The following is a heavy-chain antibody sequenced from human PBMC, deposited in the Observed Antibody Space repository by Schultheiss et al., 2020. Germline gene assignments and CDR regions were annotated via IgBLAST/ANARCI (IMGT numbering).Heavy chain of an antibody. D-gene: IGHD2-2*03. Sequence: SGPTLVKPTQTLTLTCTFSGFSLSTSGMCVSWIRQSPGRAPEWLALIYWNGDRLYSPSPSMKSRLTIAKATSNNQVVLTMTHMDLVDTATYYCAHRHGYSGVFDIWGQGTMGTV. CDR2: IYWNGDR. V-gene: IGHV2-5*08. CDR3: AHRHGYSGVFDI. CDR1: GFSLSTSGMC. J-gene: IGHJ3*02.